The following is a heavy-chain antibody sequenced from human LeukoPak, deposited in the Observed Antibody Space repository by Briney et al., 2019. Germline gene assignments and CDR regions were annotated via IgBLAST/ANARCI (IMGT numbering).Heavy chain of an antibody. J-gene: IGHJ4*02. Sequence: SETLSLTCTVSGASISGTAYYWGWVRQPPRKGLEWTGNIYYSGSTYYNASLQSRVTISIDTSKNQFSLRLSSVTAADTAMYFCAKSGGYGLIDYWGQGTLVTVSS. CDR1: GASISGTAYY. D-gene: IGHD1-26*01. CDR2: IYYSGST. CDR3: AKSGGYGLIDY. V-gene: IGHV4-39*01.